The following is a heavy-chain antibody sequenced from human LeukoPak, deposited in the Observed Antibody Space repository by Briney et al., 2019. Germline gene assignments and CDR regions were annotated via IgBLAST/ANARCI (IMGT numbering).Heavy chain of an antibody. V-gene: IGHV3-20*04. CDR1: GFKFDNYG. CDR2: VNLNGGTK. Sequence: GGSLRLSCAASGFKFDNYGMSWVRQAAGKGLEWVSGVNLNGGTKGYADSVKGRFTISRDNVKNFVYLQMNSLRAEDTAVYYCAELGITMIGGVWGKGTTVTISS. CDR3: AELGITMIGGV. D-gene: IGHD3-10*02. J-gene: IGHJ6*04.